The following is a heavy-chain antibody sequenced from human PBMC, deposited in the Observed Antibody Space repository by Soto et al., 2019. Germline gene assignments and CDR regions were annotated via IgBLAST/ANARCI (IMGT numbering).Heavy chain of an antibody. V-gene: IGHV4-4*02. Sequence: SETLSLTCAVSGGSIISSNWWNWVRQPPGKDLEWIGEIYHSGSTYYKPSLKSRVAMSVDTSKNQFSLKLTSATAADTAVYYCARRDWSGSTSHFYFDYWGQGVLVTVSS. D-gene: IGHD3-9*01. CDR3: ARRDWSGSTSHFYFDY. J-gene: IGHJ4*02. CDR1: GGSIISSNW. CDR2: IYHSGST.